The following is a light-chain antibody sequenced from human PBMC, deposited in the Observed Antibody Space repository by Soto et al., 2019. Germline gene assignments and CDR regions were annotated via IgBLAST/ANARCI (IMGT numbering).Light chain of an antibody. CDR3: SSYRSSSTV. V-gene: IGLV2-14*01. J-gene: IGLJ2*01. Sequence: QSALTQPASVSGSPGQSITISCTGTSSDVGGYNSVSWYQHHPGKAPKLMIYEVSNRPSGVSNRFSGSKSGNTASLIISGLQAEDEADYYCSSYRSSSTVFGGGTQLTVL. CDR1: SSDVGGYNS. CDR2: EVS.